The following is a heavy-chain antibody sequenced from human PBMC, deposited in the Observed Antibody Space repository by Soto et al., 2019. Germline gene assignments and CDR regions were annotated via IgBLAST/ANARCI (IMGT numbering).Heavy chain of an antibody. V-gene: IGHV1-18*01. CDR3: ARDLRVAYCSSTSCYMEKWFDP. Sequence: ASVKVSCKASGYTFTSYGISWVRQAPGQGLEWMGWTSAYNGNTNYAQKLQGRVTMTTDTSTSTAYMELRSLRSDDTAVYYCARDLRVAYCSSTSCYMEKWFDPRGQGTLVTVSS. CDR1: GYTFTSYG. CDR2: TSAYNGNT. D-gene: IGHD2-2*02. J-gene: IGHJ5*02.